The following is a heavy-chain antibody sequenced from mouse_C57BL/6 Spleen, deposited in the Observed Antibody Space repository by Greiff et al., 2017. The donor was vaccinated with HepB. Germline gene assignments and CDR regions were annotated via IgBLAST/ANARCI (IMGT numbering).Heavy chain of an antibody. V-gene: IGHV1-66*01. CDR3: ARSLGDAMDY. Sequence: VKLVESGPELVKPGASVKISCKASGYSFTSYYIHWVKQRPGQGLEWIGWIYPGSGNTKYNEKFKGKATLTADTSSSTAYMQLSSLTSEDSAVYYCARSLGDAMDYWGQGTSVTVSS. CDR1: GYSFTSYY. J-gene: IGHJ4*01. D-gene: IGHD3-3*01. CDR2: IYPGSGNT.